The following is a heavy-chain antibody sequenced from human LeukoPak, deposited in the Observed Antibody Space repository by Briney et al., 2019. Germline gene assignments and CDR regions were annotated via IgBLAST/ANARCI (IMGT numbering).Heavy chain of an antibody. Sequence: PGGSLRLSCAASGFTFDDYTMHWVREAPGKGLEWVSLISWDGGSTYYADSVKGRFTMSRDNAKNSLYLQMNSLRAEDTAVYYCVRDGGSVEMATIGDYWGQGTLVTVSS. CDR3: VRDGGSVEMATIGDY. D-gene: IGHD5-24*01. CDR2: ISWDGGST. V-gene: IGHV3-43*01. J-gene: IGHJ4*02. CDR1: GFTFDDYT.